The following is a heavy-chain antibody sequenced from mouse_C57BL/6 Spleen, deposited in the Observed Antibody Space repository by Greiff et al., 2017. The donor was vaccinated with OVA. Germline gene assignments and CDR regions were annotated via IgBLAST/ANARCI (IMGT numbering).Heavy chain of an antibody. CDR1: GYTFSDFY. J-gene: IGHJ3*01. Sequence: EVQLKQPGAGLVQPGRSLRLSCATSGYTFSDFYMEWVRQAPGQGLEWIAASSHKANDSTTEYSFTVKGRFIVSRDTSQCILYLQMQALRAENTAIYYCARAVYGYEAFADWGQGTLVTVSA. V-gene: IGHV7-1*01. CDR3: ARAVYGYEAFAD. D-gene: IGHD2-2*01. CDR2: SSHKANDSTT.